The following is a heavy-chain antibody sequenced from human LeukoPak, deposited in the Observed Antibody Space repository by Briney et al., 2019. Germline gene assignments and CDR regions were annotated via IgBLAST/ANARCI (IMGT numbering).Heavy chain of an antibody. Sequence: GASVKVSCKASGYSFTSYAMNWVRQAPGQGLEWMGWINPNSGGTNYAQKFQGRVTMTRDTSISTAYMELSRLRSDDTAVYYCARGPAYYDILTGYLGTGYFDYWGQGTLVTVSS. CDR3: ARGPAYYDILTGYLGTGYFDY. D-gene: IGHD3-9*01. J-gene: IGHJ4*02. V-gene: IGHV1-2*02. CDR2: INPNSGGT. CDR1: GYSFTSYA.